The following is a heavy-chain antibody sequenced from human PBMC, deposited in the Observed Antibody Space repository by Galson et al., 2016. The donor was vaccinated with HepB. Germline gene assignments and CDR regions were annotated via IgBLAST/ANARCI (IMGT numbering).Heavy chain of an antibody. D-gene: IGHD2-2*01. Sequence: TLSLTCTVSGGSISSGSYYWSWIRQPAGKGLEWIGRISTSGSTNCNPSLKSRVTISVDVSKNQLSLKLSSVTAADTAVYYCARGSYCSSTSCYPLAYYYYGMDVWGKGTTVTVSS. CDR1: GGSISSGSYY. V-gene: IGHV4-61*02. J-gene: IGHJ6*04. CDR3: ARGSYCSSTSCYPLAYYYYGMDV. CDR2: ISTSGST.